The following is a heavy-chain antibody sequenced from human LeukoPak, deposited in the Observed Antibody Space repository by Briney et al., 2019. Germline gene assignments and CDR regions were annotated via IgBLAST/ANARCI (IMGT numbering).Heavy chain of an antibody. CDR3: ARDGADVYGRAFDY. CDR1: GGSISSYF. J-gene: IGHJ4*02. D-gene: IGHD3-10*01. V-gene: IGHV4-4*07. Sequence: SETLSLTCNVSGGSISSYFWTWIRQPAEKGLEWTGRIHASGTTNYNSSLKSRVSMSVDTSKNQFSLKLTSVTAADTAVYSCARDGADVYGRAFDYWGQGTLVSVSS. CDR2: IHASGTT.